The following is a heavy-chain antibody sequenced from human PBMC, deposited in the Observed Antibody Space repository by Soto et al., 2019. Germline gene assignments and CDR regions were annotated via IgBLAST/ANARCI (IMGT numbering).Heavy chain of an antibody. Sequence: GGSLRLSCAASGFTFSSYAMSWFRQAPGKGLEWVSAISGSGGSTYYADSVKGRFTISRDNSKNTLYLQMNSLRAEDTAVYYCARAPSGYDAFDIWGQGTMVTVSS. CDR2: ISGSGGST. CDR3: ARAPSGYDAFDI. J-gene: IGHJ3*02. V-gene: IGHV3-23*01. CDR1: GFTFSSYA. D-gene: IGHD3-22*01.